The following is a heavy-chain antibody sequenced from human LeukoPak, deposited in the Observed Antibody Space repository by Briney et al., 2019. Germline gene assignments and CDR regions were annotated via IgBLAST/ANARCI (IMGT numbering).Heavy chain of an antibody. CDR1: GFTFSSSA. CDR3: AKDRYSGSYFSWFFDY. V-gene: IGHV3-23*01. D-gene: IGHD1-26*01. J-gene: IGHJ4*02. CDR2: ISASGGST. Sequence: GGSLRLSCAASGFTFSSSAMSWVRQVPGKGLEWVSGISASGGSTSYADSVRGRFTISRDNSKNTLYVQMNSLRDEDTAVYYCAKDRYSGSYFSWFFDYWGQGTLVTVSS.